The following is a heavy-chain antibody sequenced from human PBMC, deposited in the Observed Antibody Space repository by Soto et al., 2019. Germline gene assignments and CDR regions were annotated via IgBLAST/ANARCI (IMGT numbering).Heavy chain of an antibody. CDR1: GFTFSSYA. J-gene: IGHJ4*02. CDR2: LSGSVNST. V-gene: IGHV3-23*01. Sequence: GGSLRLSCAASGFTFSSYAMCWVRLAPGKGLEWVSSLSGSVNSTYHADSVKGRFTISRDNSKNTLYLQMNSLRSEDTAVYYCAKHRNLLVVLTTFDSGGQGGRVNVSS. D-gene: IGHD3-22*01. CDR3: AKHRNLLVVLTTFDS.